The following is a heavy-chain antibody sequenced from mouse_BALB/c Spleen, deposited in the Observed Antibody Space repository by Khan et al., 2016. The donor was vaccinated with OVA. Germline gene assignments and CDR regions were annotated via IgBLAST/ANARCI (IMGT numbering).Heavy chain of an antibody. V-gene: IGHV5-6-5*01. D-gene: IGHD1-1*01. J-gene: IGHJ3*01. CDR2: ISSGGTT. CDR3: AREVNGSNYAWFAY. CDR1: GFTFSSYA. Sequence: EVELVESGGGLVKPGGSLKLSCAASGFTFSSYAMSWVRQTPEKRLEWVASISSGGTTYFPASVKGRFTISRDNARNILYLQMSRRRSEDTAMYYCAREVNGSNYAWFAYWGQGTLVTVSA.